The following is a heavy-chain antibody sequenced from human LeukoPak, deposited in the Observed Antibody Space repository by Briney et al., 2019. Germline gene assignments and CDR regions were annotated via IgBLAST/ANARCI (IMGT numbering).Heavy chain of an antibody. CDR2: IGPIGVYT. J-gene: IGHJ4*02. V-gene: IGHV3-64*01. CDR3: ARSPPGRTNWNYYDY. Sequence: GGSLRLSCAASGFTFSSYAMSWVRQAPGKGLEFVSVIGPIGVYTYYANSVKGRFTFSRDNSKSTVSLQMGSLRDEDMAVYYCARSPPGRTNWNYYDYWGRGTLVTVSS. D-gene: IGHD1-1*01. CDR1: GFTFSSYA.